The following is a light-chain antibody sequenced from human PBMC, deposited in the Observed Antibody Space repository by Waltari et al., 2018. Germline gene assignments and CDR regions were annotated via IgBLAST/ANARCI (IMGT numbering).Light chain of an antibody. Sequence: DIVLTQSPATLSMSPGERAILSCRASRSVNSYLAWYQQKPGQAPRLLIYDTSNRATGIPARFSGSGSGTDFTLTISSLESEDFAVYYCQHRNNWLCTFGQGTKVEIK. V-gene: IGKV3-11*01. J-gene: IGKJ1*01. CDR2: DTS. CDR1: RSVNSY. CDR3: QHRNNWLCT.